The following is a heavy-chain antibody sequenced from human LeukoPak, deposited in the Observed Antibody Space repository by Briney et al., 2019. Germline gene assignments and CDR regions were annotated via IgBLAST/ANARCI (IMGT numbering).Heavy chain of an antibody. CDR2: INPNSGGT. Sequence: SVKVSCKSSGYTFTGYFMHEVRQAPAQGLDWMGWINPNSGGTNYAQKVQGRVTMTRDTSISTAYMELSRLRSDDTAVYYCARDRDTAMVDYWGQGTLVTVSS. CDR3: ARDRDTAMVDY. J-gene: IGHJ4*02. CDR1: GYTFTGYF. V-gene: IGHV1-2*02. D-gene: IGHD5-18*01.